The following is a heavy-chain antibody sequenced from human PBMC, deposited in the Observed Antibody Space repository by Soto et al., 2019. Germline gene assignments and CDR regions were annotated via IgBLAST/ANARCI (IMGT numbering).Heavy chain of an antibody. D-gene: IGHD6-19*01. CDR2: ISYDGSNK. J-gene: IGHJ4*02. CDR3: AKEGVYSRGWYLDY. V-gene: IGHV3-30*18. Sequence: QVQLVESGGGVVQPGRSLRLSCAASGFTFSSYGMHWVRQAPGKGLEWVAVISYDGSNKYYADSVKGRFTISRDNXTSTLYLQMNSLRAKDKAVYYCAKEGVYSRGWYLDYWGQGTLATVSS. CDR1: GFTFSSYG.